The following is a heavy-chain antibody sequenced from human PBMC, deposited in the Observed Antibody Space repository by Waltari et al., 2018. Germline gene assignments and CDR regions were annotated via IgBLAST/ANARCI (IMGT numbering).Heavy chain of an antibody. CDR1: GYNFTTFG. V-gene: IGHV1-18*01. J-gene: IGHJ4*02. CDR2: ISPYNGNA. CDR3: ARGGGPRTVVALTFDL. D-gene: IGHD3-22*01. Sequence: QVQLVQSGAEVQKPGASVKVSCRASGYNFTTFGINWERQAPGQGLEWMGWISPYNGNADYEQKLQGRVTMTTDTSTKTAFLELRSLRSYDTAVYYCARGGGPRTVVALTFDLWGQGTLVTVSS.